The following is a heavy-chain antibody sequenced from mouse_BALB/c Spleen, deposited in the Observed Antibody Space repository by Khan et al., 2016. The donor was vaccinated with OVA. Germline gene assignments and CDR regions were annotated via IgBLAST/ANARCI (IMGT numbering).Heavy chain of an antibody. CDR2: IYPGTGST. CDR3: ARGWYDNHAIGY. CDR1: GYIFTSYW. V-gene: IGHV1S132*01. J-gene: IGHJ4*01. Sequence: QVQLKESGAELVRPGASVKLSCKTSGYIFTSYWIHWVKQRSGQGLEWIARIYPGTGSTYDNENFKGKATLTADKSSSTAYMPFSSLTSEDSAVSYCARGWYDNHAIGYWGQGTSVTVSS. D-gene: IGHD2-14*01.